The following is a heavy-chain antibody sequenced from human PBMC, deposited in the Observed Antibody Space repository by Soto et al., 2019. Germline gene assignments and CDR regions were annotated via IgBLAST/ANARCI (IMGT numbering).Heavy chain of an antibody. CDR2: IKHDGSEK. Sequence: QLVESGGGLVQPGGSLRLSCATSGFTFSKSWMTWVRQAPGKGLEWVANIKHDGSEKYYLDSVKGRYTISRDNAKDSLYLQMNSLRAEDTAVYYCARGGWGYFDSGGYLWFDYWGQGTLVTVSS. J-gene: IGHJ4*02. V-gene: IGHV3-7*03. CDR1: GFTFSKSW. CDR3: ARGGWGYFDSGGYLWFDY. D-gene: IGHD3-22*01.